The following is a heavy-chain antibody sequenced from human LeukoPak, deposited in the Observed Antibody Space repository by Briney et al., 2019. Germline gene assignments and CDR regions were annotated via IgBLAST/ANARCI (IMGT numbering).Heavy chain of an antibody. D-gene: IGHD1-1*01. CDR1: GGSIRSSYYY. CDR3: ARFKWNDGTSIDY. CDR2: IYYSGST. J-gene: IGHJ4*02. Sequence: PSETLSLTCTVSGGSIRSSYYYWGWIRQPPGKGLEWIGYIYYSGSTYYNPSLKSRVTISVDTSKNQFSLKLSSVTAADTAVYYCARFKWNDGTSIDYWGQGTLVTVSS. V-gene: IGHV4-31*03.